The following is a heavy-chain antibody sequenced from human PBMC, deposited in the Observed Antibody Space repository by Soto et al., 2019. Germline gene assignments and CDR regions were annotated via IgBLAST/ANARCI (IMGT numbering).Heavy chain of an antibody. CDR1: GGTFSSYT. J-gene: IGHJ3*02. CDR3: ARVYCSSTSCYRDDAFDI. CDR2: IIPILGIA. V-gene: IGHV1-69*02. Sequence: ASLKVSCKASGGTFSSYTSSWVRQAPGQGLEWMGRIIPILGIANYAQKFQGRVTITADKSTSTAYMELSSLRSEDTAVYYCARVYCSSTSCYRDDAFDIWGQGTMVTVSS. D-gene: IGHD2-2*02.